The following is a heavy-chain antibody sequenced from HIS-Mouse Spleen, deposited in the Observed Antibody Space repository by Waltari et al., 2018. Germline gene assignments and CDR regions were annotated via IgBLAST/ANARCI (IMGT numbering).Heavy chain of an antibody. J-gene: IGHJ3*02. D-gene: IGHD6-6*01. CDR3: ARDPGYSSSSNAFDI. V-gene: IGHV4-38-2*02. CDR2: IYHSGST. Sequence: QVQLQESGPGLVKPSETLSLTCTVSGYSTSSGYYWGWIRQPPGKGLEWIGSIYHSGSTYYNPSLKSRVTISVDTSKNQFSLKLSSVTAADTAVYYCARDPGYSSSSNAFDIWGQGTMVTVSS. CDR1: GYSTSSGYY.